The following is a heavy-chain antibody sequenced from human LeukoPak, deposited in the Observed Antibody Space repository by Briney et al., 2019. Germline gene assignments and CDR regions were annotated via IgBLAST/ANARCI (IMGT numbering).Heavy chain of an antibody. CDR3: ASSGSYRFDY. J-gene: IGHJ4*02. CDR1: GFGVGRNY. CDR2: INSDGSST. V-gene: IGHV3-74*01. Sequence: GGSLRLSCAASGFGVGRNYMTWVRQAPGKGLVWVSRINSDGSSTSYADSVKGRFTISRDNAKNTLYLQMNSLRAEDTAVYYCASSGSYRFDYWGQGTLVTVSS. D-gene: IGHD1-26*01.